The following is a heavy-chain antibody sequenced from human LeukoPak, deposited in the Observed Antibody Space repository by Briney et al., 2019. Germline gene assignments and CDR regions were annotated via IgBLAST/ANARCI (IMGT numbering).Heavy chain of an antibody. D-gene: IGHD6-13*01. Sequence: PGGSLRLSCAASGFTFSSYAMSWVRQAPGKGLEWVSAISGSGGSTYYADSVKGRFTISRDNSKNTLYLQMNSLRAGDTAVYYCAKVLGLKYSSSWYGDYWGQGTLVTVSS. V-gene: IGHV3-23*01. CDR1: GFTFSSYA. CDR2: ISGSGGST. CDR3: AKVLGLKYSSSWYGDY. J-gene: IGHJ4*02.